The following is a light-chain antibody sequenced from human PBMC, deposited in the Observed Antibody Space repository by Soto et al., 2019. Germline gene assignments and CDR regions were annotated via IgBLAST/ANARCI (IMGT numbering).Light chain of an antibody. J-gene: IGLJ2*01. CDR2: DVS. Sequence: QSALTKPACVSGSPGQSITISCTETRSDVGGYNYVSWYQQHPGKAPKLMIYDVSNRPSGVSNRFSGSKSGNTASLTISGLQAEDEADYYCSSYTSSSTPQVAFGGGTKLTVL. CDR1: RSDVGGYNY. V-gene: IGLV2-14*01. CDR3: SSYTSSSTPQVA.